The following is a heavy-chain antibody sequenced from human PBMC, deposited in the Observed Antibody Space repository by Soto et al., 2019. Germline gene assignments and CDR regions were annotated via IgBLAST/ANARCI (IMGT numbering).Heavy chain of an antibody. CDR1: GFTFDDYG. CDR2: INWNGGST. J-gene: IGHJ6*02. CDR3: ARGGLPGYSSSWYLYYGMDV. Sequence: GGSLRLSCAASGFTFDDYGMSWVRQAPGKGLEWVSGINWNGGSTGYADSVKGRFTISRDNAKNSLYLQMNSLRAEDTALYYCARGGLPGYSSSWYLYYGMDVWGQGTTVTVSS. V-gene: IGHV3-20*04. D-gene: IGHD6-13*01.